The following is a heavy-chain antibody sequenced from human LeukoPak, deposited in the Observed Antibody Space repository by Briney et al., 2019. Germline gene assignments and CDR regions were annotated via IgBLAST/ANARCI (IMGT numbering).Heavy chain of an antibody. J-gene: IGHJ4*02. CDR2: TYTSGST. CDR3: AREQGYDILTGYYAPFDY. D-gene: IGHD3-9*01. Sequence: SETLSLTCTVSGGSISSGSYYWSWIRQPAGKGLEWIGRTYTSGSTNYNPSLKSRVTISVDTSKNQFSLKLSSVTAADTAVYYCAREQGYDILTGYYAPFDYWGQGTLVTVSS. CDR1: GGSISSGSYY. V-gene: IGHV4-61*02.